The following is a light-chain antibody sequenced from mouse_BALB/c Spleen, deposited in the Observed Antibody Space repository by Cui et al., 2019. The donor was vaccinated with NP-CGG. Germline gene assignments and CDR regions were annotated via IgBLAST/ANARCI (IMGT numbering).Light chain of an antibody. CDR3: ALWYSNHWV. CDR2: GTK. CDR1: TGAVTTSNY. V-gene: IGLV1*01. Sequence: QAVVTQESALTTSPGETVTLTCRSSTGAVTTSNYANWVQEKPDPLFTGLIGGTKNRAPGVPARFSGSLIGDKAALTITGAQTDDEAIYFCALWYSNHWVFGGGTKLTVL. J-gene: IGLJ1*01.